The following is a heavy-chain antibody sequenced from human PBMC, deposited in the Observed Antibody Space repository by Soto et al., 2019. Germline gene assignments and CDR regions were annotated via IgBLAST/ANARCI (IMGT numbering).Heavy chain of an antibody. CDR1: GSDFTTYG. Sequence: QVHLVQSGAEVKKPGASVKVSCKGSGSDFTTYGITWVRQAPGQGLEWMAWISAHNGNTDYAQKLQGRVTVTRDTSTSTAYMELRSLRSDDTAVYYCARGRYGDYWGHGALVTVSS. CDR2: ISAHNGNT. J-gene: IGHJ4*01. V-gene: IGHV1-18*01. D-gene: IGHD1-1*01. CDR3: ARGRYGDY.